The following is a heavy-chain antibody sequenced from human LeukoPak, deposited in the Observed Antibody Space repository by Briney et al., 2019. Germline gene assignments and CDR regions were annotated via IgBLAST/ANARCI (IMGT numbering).Heavy chain of an antibody. CDR3: ARETGSGSYDY. V-gene: IGHV4-4*07. CDR2: IYTSGST. D-gene: IGHD3-10*01. Sequence: SETLSLTCTVSGVSISSYWWTWIRQPAGKGLEWVGRIYTSGSTNYNPSLESRVTMSVDMSKNQFSLKLSSVTAADTALYYCARETGSGSYDYCGQGTLVTVSS. CDR1: GVSISSYW. J-gene: IGHJ4*02.